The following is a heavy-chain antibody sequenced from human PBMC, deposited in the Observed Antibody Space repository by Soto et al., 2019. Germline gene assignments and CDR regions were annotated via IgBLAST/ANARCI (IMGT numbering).Heavy chain of an antibody. J-gene: IGHJ4*02. CDR2: ISGSGGST. D-gene: IGHD3-3*02. CDR3: AKPFAGLYYFDY. Sequence: GGSPRLSCAASGFTVSSYAMSWVRQAPGKGLEWVSAISGSGGSTYYADSVKGRFTISRDNSKNTLYLQMNSLRAEDTAVYYCAKPFAGLYYFDYWGQGTLVTVSS. CDR1: GFTVSSYA. V-gene: IGHV3-23*01.